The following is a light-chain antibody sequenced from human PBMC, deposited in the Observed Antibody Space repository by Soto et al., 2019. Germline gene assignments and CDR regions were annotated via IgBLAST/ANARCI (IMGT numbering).Light chain of an antibody. CDR3: QQYNSYSWT. Sequence: DIPMTQSPSTLSASVGDRVTITCRASQSISSWLGWYQQKPGKAPKLLIYKASSFESGVPSRFSGSGSGTEFTLTISSLQPDDFATYYCQQYNSYSWTFGQGTKVEIK. CDR2: KAS. CDR1: QSISSW. V-gene: IGKV1-5*03. J-gene: IGKJ1*01.